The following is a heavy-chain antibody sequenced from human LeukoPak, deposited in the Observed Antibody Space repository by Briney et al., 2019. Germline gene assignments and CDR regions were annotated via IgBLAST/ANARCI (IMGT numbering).Heavy chain of an antibody. CDR3: ARREGGWYLDY. CDR2: IYPGDSDT. D-gene: IGHD6-19*01. Sequence: GESLKISRXGSGYSFTNYWIGWVREMPGKGLEWMGIIYPGDSDTRYSPSFQGQVTISADKSISTAYLQWSSLKASDTAMYYCARREGGWYLDYWGQGTLVTVSS. J-gene: IGHJ4*02. V-gene: IGHV5-51*01. CDR1: GYSFTNYW.